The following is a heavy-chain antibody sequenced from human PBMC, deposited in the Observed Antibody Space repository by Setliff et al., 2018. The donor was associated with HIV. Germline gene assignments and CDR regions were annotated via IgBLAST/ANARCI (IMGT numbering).Heavy chain of an antibody. D-gene: IGHD5-12*01. J-gene: IGHJ5*02. Sequence: SETLSLTCSLSGGSIGASYWSWIRQSPGKELEWIAYIYYTGSTSYNPSLKSRVTISVDTSKNQFFLKLTSVTAADTAVYYCARAGSGYDLNYNCFDPWGQGTLVTVSS. CDR2: IYYTGST. CDR3: ARAGSGYDLNYNCFDP. V-gene: IGHV4-59*01. CDR1: GGSIGASY.